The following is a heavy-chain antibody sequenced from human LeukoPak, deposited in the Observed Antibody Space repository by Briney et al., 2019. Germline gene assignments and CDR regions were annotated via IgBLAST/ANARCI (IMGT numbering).Heavy chain of an antibody. Sequence: SETLSLTCTVSGGSISSSSYYWGWIRQPPGKGLEWIGSIYYSGSTYYNPSLKSRVTISVDTSKNQFSLKLSSVTAADTAVYYCARFSDLGYCSGGSCYSSPGFDYWGQGTLVTVSS. J-gene: IGHJ4*02. CDR2: IYYSGST. D-gene: IGHD2-15*01. CDR3: ARFSDLGYCSGGSCYSSPGFDY. V-gene: IGHV4-39*01. CDR1: GGSISSSSYY.